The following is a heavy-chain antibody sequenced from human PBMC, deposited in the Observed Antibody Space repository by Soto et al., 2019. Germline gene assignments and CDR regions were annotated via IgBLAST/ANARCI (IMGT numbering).Heavy chain of an antibody. J-gene: IGHJ4*02. CDR1: GFTFSSYG. D-gene: IGHD3-3*01. CDR2: IWYAGSNK. Sequence: QVQLVESGGGVVQPGRSLRLSCAASGFTFSSYGMHWVRQAPGKGLEWVTVIWYAGSNKYYADSVKGRFTISRDNSQNPLYLQMNSLRAEDTAVYYCAREPSNYDFWSGYLYYWGQGTLVTVSS. CDR3: AREPSNYDFWSGYLYY. V-gene: IGHV3-33*01.